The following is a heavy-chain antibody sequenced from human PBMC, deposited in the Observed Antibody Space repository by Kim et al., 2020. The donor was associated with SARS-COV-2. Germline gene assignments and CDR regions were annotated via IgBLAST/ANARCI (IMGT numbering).Heavy chain of an antibody. CDR3: ARGGRIQLWRLQAVDY. J-gene: IGHJ4*02. CDR1: GYTFTSYG. Sequence: ASVKVSCKASGYTFTSYGISWVRQAPGQGLEWMGWISAYNGNTNYAQKLQGRVTMTTDTSTSTAYMELRSLRSDDTAVYYCARGGRIQLWRLQAVDYWGQGTLVTVSS. V-gene: IGHV1-18*04. D-gene: IGHD5-18*01. CDR2: ISAYNGNT.